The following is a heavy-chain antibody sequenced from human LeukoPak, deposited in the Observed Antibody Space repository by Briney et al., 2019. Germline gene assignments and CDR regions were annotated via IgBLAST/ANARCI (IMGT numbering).Heavy chain of an antibody. V-gene: IGHV3-9*01. J-gene: IGHJ3*02. CDR2: ISWNSGSI. Sequence: GGSLRLSCAASGFTFDDYAMHWVRQAPGKGLEWVSGISWNSGSIGYADSVKGRFTISRDNAKNSLYLQMNSLRAEDTALYYCAKDTRGTHQTQQDAFDIWGQGTMVTVSS. CDR3: AKDTRGTHQTQQDAFDI. D-gene: IGHD1-7*01. CDR1: GFTFDDYA.